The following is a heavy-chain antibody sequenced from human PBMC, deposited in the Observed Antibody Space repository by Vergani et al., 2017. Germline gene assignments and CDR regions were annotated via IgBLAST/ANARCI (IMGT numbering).Heavy chain of an antibody. CDR3: ARVADFWSGPIDY. V-gene: IGHV4-30-4*01. D-gene: IGHD3-3*01. CDR1: GGSISSGDYY. CDR2: IYYSGNT. Sequence: QVQLQESGPGLVKPSQTLSLTCTVSGGSISSGDYYWSWIRQPPGKGLEWIGYIYYSGNTYYNPSLKSRVTRSLDTSKNQFSLKLSSVTAADTAVYYCARVADFWSGPIDYWGQGTLVTVSS. J-gene: IGHJ4*02.